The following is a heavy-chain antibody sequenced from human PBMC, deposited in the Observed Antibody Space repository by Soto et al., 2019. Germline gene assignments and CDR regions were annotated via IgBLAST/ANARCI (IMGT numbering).Heavy chain of an antibody. CDR3: AKDESGYGVGYFNY. Sequence: LRLSCAASGFTFSSYGMHWVRQAPGKGLEWVAVISYDGSNKYYADSVKGRFTISRDNSKNTLYLQMNSLRAEDTAVYYCAKDESGYGVGYFNYWGQGTLVTVSS. CDR2: ISYDGSNK. CDR1: GFTFSSYG. V-gene: IGHV3-30*18. J-gene: IGHJ4*02. D-gene: IGHD5-12*01.